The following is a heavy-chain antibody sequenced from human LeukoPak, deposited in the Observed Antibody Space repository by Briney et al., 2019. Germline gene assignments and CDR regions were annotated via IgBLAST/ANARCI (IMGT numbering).Heavy chain of an antibody. CDR2: IYPGDSDT. CDR3: ARQDCSGGSCYPFDY. Sequence: GDSLKISCKGSGYSFTSYWIGWVRQMPGKGLEWMGIIYPGDSDTRYSPSFQGQVTISADKSISTAYLQWSSLKASDTAMYYCARQDCSGGSCYPFDYWGQGTLVTVSS. J-gene: IGHJ4*02. D-gene: IGHD2-15*01. CDR1: GYSFTSYW. V-gene: IGHV5-51*01.